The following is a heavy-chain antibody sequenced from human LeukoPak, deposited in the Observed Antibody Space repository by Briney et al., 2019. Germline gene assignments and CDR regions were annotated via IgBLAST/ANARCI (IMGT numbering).Heavy chain of an antibody. CDR3: AKQYGDYSYYFDY. CDR1: GFTFSSYG. D-gene: IGHD4-17*01. J-gene: IGHJ4*02. Sequence: GGSLRLSCAASGFTFSSYGMHWVRQAPGKGLEWVAVISYDGSNKYYADSVKGRFTISRDNSKNTLYLQMNSLRAEDTAVYYCAKQYGDYSYYFDYWGQGTLVTVSS. V-gene: IGHV3-30*18. CDR2: ISYDGSNK.